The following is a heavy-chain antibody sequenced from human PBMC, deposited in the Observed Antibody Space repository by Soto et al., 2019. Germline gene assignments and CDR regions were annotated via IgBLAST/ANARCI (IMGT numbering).Heavy chain of an antibody. D-gene: IGHD6-19*01. CDR3: VSLSKYTSVWYGLYYPDA. CDR2: ISSSVITK. CDR1: GFTFSDYY. J-gene: IGHJ5*02. Sequence: QVQLVESGGGLVKPGGSLRLSCAASGFTFSDYYMAWIRQAPGRGLEWVSYISSSVITKSSADSLEGRFTISRDNAKESLYLQMNSMRAEDTAVYYCVSLSKYTSVWYGLYYPDAWGQGTLVTVSS. V-gene: IGHV3-11*01.